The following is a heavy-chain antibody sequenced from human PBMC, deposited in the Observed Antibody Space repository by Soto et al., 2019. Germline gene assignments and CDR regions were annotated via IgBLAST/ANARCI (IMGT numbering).Heavy chain of an antibody. CDR3: ARAAAGSYDAFDI. CDR2: INSDGSST. Sequence: GGSLRLSCAASGFTFSSYWMHWVCQAPGKGLVWVSRINSDGSSTSYADSVKGRFTISRDNAKNTLYLQMNSLRAEDTAVYYCARAAAGSYDAFDIWGQGTMVTVSS. CDR1: GFTFSSYW. J-gene: IGHJ3*02. D-gene: IGHD6-13*01. V-gene: IGHV3-74*01.